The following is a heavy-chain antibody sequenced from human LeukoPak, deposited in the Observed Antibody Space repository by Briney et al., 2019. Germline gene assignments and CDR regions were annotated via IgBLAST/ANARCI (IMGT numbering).Heavy chain of an antibody. J-gene: IGHJ4*02. Sequence: GGSLRLSCAASGFTFSSYAMHWVRQAPGKGLEWVAVISYDGSNKYYADSVKGRFTISRDNSKNTLYLQMNSPRAEDTAVYYCARGARRFGELLWTFDYWGQGTLVTVSS. V-gene: IGHV3-30-3*01. CDR1: GFTFSSYA. D-gene: IGHD3-10*01. CDR2: ISYDGSNK. CDR3: ARGARRFGELLWTFDY.